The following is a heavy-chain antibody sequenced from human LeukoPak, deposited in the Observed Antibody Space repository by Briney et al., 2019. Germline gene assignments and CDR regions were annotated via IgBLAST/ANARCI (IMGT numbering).Heavy chain of an antibody. CDR2: IYYSGST. Sequence: PSETPSLTCTVSGGSISSYYWSWIRQPPGKGLEWIGYIYYSGSTNYNPSLKSRVTISVDTSKNQFSLKLSSVTAADTAVYYCARIFSGRGTDCVDYWGQGTLVTVSS. V-gene: IGHV4-59*01. CDR1: GGSISSYY. CDR3: ARIFSGRGTDCVDY. D-gene: IGHD2-21*02. J-gene: IGHJ4*02.